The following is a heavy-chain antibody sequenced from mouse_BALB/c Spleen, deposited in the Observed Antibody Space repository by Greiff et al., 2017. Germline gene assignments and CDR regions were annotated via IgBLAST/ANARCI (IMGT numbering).Heavy chain of an antibody. J-gene: IGHJ1*01. D-gene: IGHD2-4*01. Sequence: EVQLVESGAELVRPGALVKLSCKASGFNIKDYYMHWVKQRPEQGLEWIGWIDPENGNTIYDPKFQGKASITADTSSNTAYLQLSSLTSEDTAVYYCARSTMITDWYFDVWGAGTTVTVSS. V-gene: IGHV14-1*02. CDR1: GFNIKDYY. CDR3: ARSTMITDWYFDV. CDR2: IDPENGNT.